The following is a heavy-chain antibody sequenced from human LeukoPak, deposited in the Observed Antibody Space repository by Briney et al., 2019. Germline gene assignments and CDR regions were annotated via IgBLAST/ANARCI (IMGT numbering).Heavy chain of an antibody. V-gene: IGHV1-18*01. CDR3: ARDWGIAAAGTGDY. CDR2: ISAYNGNT. CDR1: GYTFTSYG. Sequence: ASVKISCKASGYTFTSYGISWVRQAPGQGLEWMGWISAYNGNTNYAQKLQGRVTMTTDTSTSTAYMELRSLRSDDTAVYYCARDWGIAAAGTGDYWGQGTLVTVSS. D-gene: IGHD6-13*01. J-gene: IGHJ4*02.